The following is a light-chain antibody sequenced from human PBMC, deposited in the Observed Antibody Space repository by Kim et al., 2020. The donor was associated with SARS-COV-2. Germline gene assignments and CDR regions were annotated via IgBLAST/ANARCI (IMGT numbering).Light chain of an antibody. CDR2: QNY. J-gene: IGLJ3*02. CDR3: QAWDFNRV. Sequence: SVSPGKKATFPGSGDNLGDKYICWYQQKSGQSPVLVIYQNYKRPSGIPERFSGSNSGNTATLTISGTQAMDEADYYCQAWDFNRVFGRGTRLTVL. CDR1: NLGDKY. V-gene: IGLV3-1*01.